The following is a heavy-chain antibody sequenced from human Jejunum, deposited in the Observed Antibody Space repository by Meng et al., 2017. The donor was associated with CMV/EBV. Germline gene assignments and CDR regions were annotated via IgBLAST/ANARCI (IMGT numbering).Heavy chain of an antibody. CDR3: ARDKDFGVDIDH. V-gene: IGHV3-74*01. CDR1: GFTLSRHG. J-gene: IGHJ4*02. CDR2: INSDGSNI. Sequence: SGFTLSRHGMHWVRQAPGKGLVWVSRINSDGSNINYADSVKGRFIISRDNAKNTLYLQMDSLRAEDTAVYYCARDKDFGVDIDHWGQGTRVTVSS. D-gene: IGHD3-3*01.